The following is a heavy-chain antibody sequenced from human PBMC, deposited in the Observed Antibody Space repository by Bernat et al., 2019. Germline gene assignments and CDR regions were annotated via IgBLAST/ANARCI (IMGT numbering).Heavy chain of an antibody. CDR3: ASGISIFQGNVDDS. CDR1: GFTFSSYW. D-gene: IGHD2/OR15-2a*01. J-gene: IGHJ4*02. V-gene: IGHV3-74*01. Sequence: EVQLVESGGGLIQPGGSLRLSCAASGFTFSSYWMHWVRQAPGKGLVWVSRINNDGIITTYADSVNGRFTISRDNAKNTLYLQMNSLRAEDTAVYYCASGISIFQGNVDDSWGQGTLVSVSS. CDR2: INNDGIIT.